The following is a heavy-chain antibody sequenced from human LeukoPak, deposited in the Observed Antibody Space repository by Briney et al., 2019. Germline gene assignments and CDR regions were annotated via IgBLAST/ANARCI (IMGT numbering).Heavy chain of an antibody. CDR3: AKAQYGDYGNDY. CDR1: GFTFTSYG. CDR2: IRYDGSNK. Sequence: GGSLRLSCAASGFTFTSYGMTWVRQAPGKGLEWVAFIRYDGSNKYYADSVKGRFTISRDNSKNTLYLQMNSLRAEDTAVYYCAKAQYGDYGNDYWGRGTLVTVSS. J-gene: IGHJ4*02. D-gene: IGHD4-17*01. V-gene: IGHV3-30*02.